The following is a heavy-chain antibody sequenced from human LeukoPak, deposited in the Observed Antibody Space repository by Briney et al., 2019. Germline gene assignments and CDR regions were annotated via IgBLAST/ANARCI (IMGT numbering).Heavy chain of an antibody. J-gene: IGHJ4*02. CDR1: QFTFSHYG. CDR3: AKDAQRGFDYSNSLEY. V-gene: IGHV3-33*06. CDR2: IWNDGSSQ. D-gene: IGHD4-11*01. Sequence: GGSLTLSCVASQFTFSHYGMHWVRQAPGKGLEWVAVIWNDGSSQFYADSVKGRLTIFRDNFQNTVYLQMNSLRADDTAVYYCAKDAQRGFDYSNSLEYWGRGTLVTVSS.